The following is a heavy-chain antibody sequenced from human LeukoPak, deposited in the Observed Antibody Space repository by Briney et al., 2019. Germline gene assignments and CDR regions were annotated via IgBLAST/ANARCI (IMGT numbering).Heavy chain of an antibody. Sequence: GGSLRLSCAASGFTFSSYWMHWVRQAPGKGLVWVSRINSDGSSITYADSVKGRFTISRDNAKNTLFLQMNSLRVEDTAVYYCAREGRVSGYDFDCWGQGTLVTVSS. D-gene: IGHD5-12*01. CDR3: AREGRVSGYDFDC. J-gene: IGHJ4*02. V-gene: IGHV3-74*03. CDR1: GFTFSSYW. CDR2: INSDGSSI.